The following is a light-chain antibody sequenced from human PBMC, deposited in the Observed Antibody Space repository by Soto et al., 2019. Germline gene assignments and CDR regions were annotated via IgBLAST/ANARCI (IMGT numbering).Light chain of an antibody. V-gene: IGLV2-11*01. J-gene: IGLJ2*01. Sequence: QSALTQPRSVSGSPGQSVTISCTGTSSDVGGYNYVSWYQQHPGKAPKLMIYDVSKRPSGVPDRFSGSKSGNTASLTISGLQAEDEAAYYCCSYAGSSTVFGGGTKLPVL. CDR1: SSDVGGYNY. CDR2: DVS. CDR3: CSYAGSSTV.